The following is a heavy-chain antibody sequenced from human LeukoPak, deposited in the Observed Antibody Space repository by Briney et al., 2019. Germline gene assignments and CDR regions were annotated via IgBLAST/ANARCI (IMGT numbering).Heavy chain of an antibody. D-gene: IGHD2-15*01. CDR3: ARRSGNGAFDI. J-gene: IGHJ3*02. Sequence: GGSLRLSCEASGFTFNTYSMNWARQAPGKGLEWVSSIGSSGGYMFYADSVKGRFIISRDNAKDSLYLQMNSLRVEDTAVYYCARRSGNGAFDIWGQGTMVTVSS. CDR2: IGSSGGYM. CDR1: GFTFNTYS. V-gene: IGHV3-21*06.